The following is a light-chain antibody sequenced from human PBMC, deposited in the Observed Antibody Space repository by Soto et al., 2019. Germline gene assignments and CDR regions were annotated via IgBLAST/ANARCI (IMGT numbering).Light chain of an antibody. Sequence: EIVLTQSPATLSLSPGERATLSCGASQSVGINYLAWYQQKPGLAPRLLMYDVSKRFSRTPDRFSGSGSATDFTLTITRLEPEDSEVYYCQHFGTSLTFGGGTKVEIK. V-gene: IGKV3D-20*01. J-gene: IGKJ4*01. CDR2: DVS. CDR3: QHFGTSLT. CDR1: QSVGINY.